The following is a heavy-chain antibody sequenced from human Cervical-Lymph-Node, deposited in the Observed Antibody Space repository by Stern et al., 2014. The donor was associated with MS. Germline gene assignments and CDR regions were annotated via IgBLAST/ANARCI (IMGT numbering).Heavy chain of an antibody. V-gene: IGHV1-2*02. CDR2: INPNSGGT. D-gene: IGHD4-11*01. Sequence: QVQLVESGAEVKKPGASVRVSCKASGYTFTGYYMYWVRQAPGQGLEWMGWINPNSGGTTYAQKFQGRVTMTRETSISTAYIELSRLTSDDTAVYYCALATPTVYFDYWGQGTLVTVSS. CDR1: GYTFTGYY. CDR3: ALATPTVYFDY. J-gene: IGHJ4*02.